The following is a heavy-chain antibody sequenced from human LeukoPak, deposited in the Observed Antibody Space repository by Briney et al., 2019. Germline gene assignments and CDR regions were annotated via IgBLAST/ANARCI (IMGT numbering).Heavy chain of an antibody. CDR2: IIPIFGTA. CDR1: GGTFSIYA. D-gene: IGHD3-22*01. V-gene: IGHV1-69*05. CDR3: ARSEEYYDSSGYDY. J-gene: IGHJ4*02. Sequence: ASVKVSCKASGGTFSIYAISWVRQAPGQGLEWMGGIIPIFGTANYAQKFQGRVTITTDESTSTAYMELSSLRSEDTAVYYCARSEEYYDSSGYDYWGQGTLVTVSS.